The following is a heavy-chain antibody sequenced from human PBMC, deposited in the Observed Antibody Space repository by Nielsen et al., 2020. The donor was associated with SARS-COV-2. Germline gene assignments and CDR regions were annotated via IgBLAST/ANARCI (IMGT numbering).Heavy chain of an antibody. V-gene: IGHV3-48*02. D-gene: IGHD3-10*01. J-gene: IGHJ5*02. CDR1: GFTFSSYS. CDR2: ISSSSSTI. Sequence: GESLKISCAASGFTFSSYSMNRVRQAPGKGLEWVSYISSSSSTIYYADSVKGRFTISRDNAKNSLYLQMNSLRDEDTAVYYCARAYGSGSYYEFDPWGQGTLVTVSS. CDR3: ARAYGSGSYYEFDP.